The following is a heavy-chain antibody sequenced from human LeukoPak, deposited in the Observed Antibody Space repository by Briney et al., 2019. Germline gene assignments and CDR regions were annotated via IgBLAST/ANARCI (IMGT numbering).Heavy chain of an antibody. V-gene: IGHV3-30*04. J-gene: IGHJ4*02. CDR3: ARALVGAEVFDY. Sequence: GGSLRLSCAASGFTFSSYAMHWVRQAPGKGLEWVAVISYHGSNKYYADSVKGRFTISRDNSKNTLYLQMNSLRAEDTAVYYCARALVGAEVFDYWGQGTLVTVSS. CDR1: GFTFSSYA. D-gene: IGHD1-26*01. CDR2: ISYHGSNK.